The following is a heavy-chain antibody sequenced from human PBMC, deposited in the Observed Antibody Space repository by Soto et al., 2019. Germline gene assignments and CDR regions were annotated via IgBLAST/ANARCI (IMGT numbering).Heavy chain of an antibody. V-gene: IGHV6-1*01. CDR3: ARGNALDV. D-gene: IGHD3-10*01. CDR2: TYYRSKLFH. Sequence: QGQLQQAGPGLVKPSQTLSLTCAISGGSVSSDSTSWNWIRQSPSRGLEWLGRTYYRSKLFHDYPASVKSRITINPDTSKNQFSLELNPMTPEDTAVYYCARGNALDVWGQGTVVTVSS. CDR1: GGSVSSDSTS. J-gene: IGHJ3*01.